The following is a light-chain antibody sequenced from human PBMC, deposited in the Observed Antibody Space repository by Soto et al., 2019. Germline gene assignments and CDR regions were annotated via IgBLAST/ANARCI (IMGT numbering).Light chain of an antibody. Sequence: EIVLTQSPGTLSLSPGDRATLSCRASQIVSSSYLAWYQQKPGQAPRLLMYGASNRATGIPDRFSGSGSETDFTLTISGLEPEDFAVYYCQHYNNWPFTFGQGTKLEIK. V-gene: IGKV3-20*01. CDR2: GAS. CDR3: QHYNNWPFT. CDR1: QIVSSSY. J-gene: IGKJ2*01.